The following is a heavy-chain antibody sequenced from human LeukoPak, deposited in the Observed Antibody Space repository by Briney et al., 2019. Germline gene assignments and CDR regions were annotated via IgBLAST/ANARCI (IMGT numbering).Heavy chain of an antibody. CDR2: ISDSSSYT. CDR1: GFTFSEYY. CDR3: ARRYTGYGILDY. Sequence: GGSLRLSCAASGFTFSEYYMSWIRQAPGKGLEWVSYISDSSSYTDYADSVKGRFTISRDNSKNSLYLQMNSLRAEDTAVYYCARRYTGYGILDYWGQGTLVTVSS. J-gene: IGHJ4*02. V-gene: IGHV3-11*03. D-gene: IGHD5-12*01.